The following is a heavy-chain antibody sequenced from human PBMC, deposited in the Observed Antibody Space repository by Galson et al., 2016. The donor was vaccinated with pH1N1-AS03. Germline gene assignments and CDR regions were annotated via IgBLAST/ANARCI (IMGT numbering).Heavy chain of an antibody. D-gene: IGHD2-21*02. Sequence: ETLSLTCTVSGGSIGSYYWSLIRQPPGMGLEWIGYVYDSGSIHYNPSLKSRVTISVDTSKNQFSLKLSPVTAADTAEYYCARIVVVTPCYWYFDLWGRGTLVTVSS. CDR2: VYDSGSI. CDR3: ARIVVVTPCYWYFDL. V-gene: IGHV4-59*08. CDR1: GGSIGSYY. J-gene: IGHJ2*01.